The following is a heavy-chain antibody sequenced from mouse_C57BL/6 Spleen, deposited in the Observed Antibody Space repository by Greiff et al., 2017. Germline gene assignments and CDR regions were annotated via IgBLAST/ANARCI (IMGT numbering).Heavy chain of an antibody. CDR1: GYAFSSYW. D-gene: IGHD3-2*02. CDR3: ARSGGSGSPMGY. V-gene: IGHV1-80*01. Sequence: QVQLQQSGAELVKPGASVKISCKASGYAFSSYWMNWVKQRPGKGLEWIGQIYPGDGDTNYNGKFKGKATLTADKSSSTAYMQLSSLTSEDSAVYFCARSGGSGSPMGYWGQGTSVTVSS. J-gene: IGHJ4*01. CDR2: IYPGDGDT.